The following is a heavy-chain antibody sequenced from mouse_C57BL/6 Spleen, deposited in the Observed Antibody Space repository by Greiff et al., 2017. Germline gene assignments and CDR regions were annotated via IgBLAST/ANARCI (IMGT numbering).Heavy chain of an antibody. CDR1: GYTFTSYW. Sequence: QVQLQQPGTELVKPGASVKLSCKASGYTFTSYWMHWVKQRPGQGLEWIGNINPSNGGTNYNEKFKSKATLTLDKSSSTAYMQLSSLTSEDSAVYYCAIGGYGKGASMDYWGQGTSVTVSS. CDR2: INPSNGGT. CDR3: AIGGYGKGASMDY. V-gene: IGHV1-53*01. D-gene: IGHD1-1*01. J-gene: IGHJ4*01.